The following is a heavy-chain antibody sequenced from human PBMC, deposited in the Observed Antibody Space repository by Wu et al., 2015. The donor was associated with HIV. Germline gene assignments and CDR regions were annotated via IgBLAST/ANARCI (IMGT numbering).Heavy chain of an antibody. J-gene: IGHJ6*02. V-gene: IGHV1-69*13. Sequence: QVQLVQSGAEVKKPGSSVKVSCKASGGTFSSYAISWVRQAPGQGLEWMGRIIPIFGTANYAQKFQGRVTITADESTSTAYMELSSLRSEDTAVYYCARVGGYYDSSGYYEIYYYYGMDVWGQGTTVTVSS. CDR1: GGTFSSYA. CDR2: IIPIFGTA. CDR3: ARVGGYYDSSGYYEIYYYYGMDV. D-gene: IGHD3-22*01.